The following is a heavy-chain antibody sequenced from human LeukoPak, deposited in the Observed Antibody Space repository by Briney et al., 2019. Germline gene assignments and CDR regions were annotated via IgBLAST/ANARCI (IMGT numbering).Heavy chain of an antibody. CDR1: GFTISSYA. CDR3: AKGLGGGNWFDP. J-gene: IGHJ5*02. CDR2: ISGSGGST. Sequence: PGGSLRLSCAASGFTISSYAMSWVRQAPGKGLEWVSAISGSGGSTYYADSVKGRFTISRDNSKNTLYLQMNSLRAEDTAVYYCAKGLGGGNWFDPWGQGTLVTVSS. V-gene: IGHV3-23*01. D-gene: IGHD3-16*01.